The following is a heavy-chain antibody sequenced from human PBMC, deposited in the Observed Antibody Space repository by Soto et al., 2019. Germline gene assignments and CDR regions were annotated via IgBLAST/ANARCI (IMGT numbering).Heavy chain of an antibody. D-gene: IGHD6-13*01. J-gene: IGHJ6*02. CDR3: TTALKPSRWSSSWYREWDYYYGMDV. Sequence: GGSLRLSCAASGFTFSNAWMNWVRQAPGKGLEWVGRIKSKTDGGTTDYAAPVKGRFTISREDSKNTLYLQMNSLKTEDTAVYYCTTALKPSRWSSSWYREWDYYYGMDVWGQGTTVTVSS. V-gene: IGHV3-15*07. CDR2: IKSKTDGGTT. CDR1: GFTFSNAW.